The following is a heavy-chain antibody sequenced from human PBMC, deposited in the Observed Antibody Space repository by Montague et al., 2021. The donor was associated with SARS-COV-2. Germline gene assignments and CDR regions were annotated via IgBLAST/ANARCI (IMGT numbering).Heavy chain of an antibody. Sequence: SLRLSCAASGFTFSSHDMYWVRQGTGKGLEWVSSIGTAGDTYYSGSVEGRFTISREDAKNSTYLQMTSLRAGDTAIYYCARAHAESVYAFWSGSLTSTSLDVWGKGTTVTVSS. V-gene: IGHV3-13*04. CDR2: IGTAGDT. J-gene: IGHJ6*04. CDR1: GFTFSSHD. CDR3: ARAHAESVYAFWSGSLTSTSLDV. D-gene: IGHD3-3*01.